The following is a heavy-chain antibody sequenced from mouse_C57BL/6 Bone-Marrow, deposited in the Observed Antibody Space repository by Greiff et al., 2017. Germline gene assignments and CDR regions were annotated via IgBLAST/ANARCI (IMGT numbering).Heavy chain of an antibody. J-gene: IGHJ3*01. CDR1: GFNIKDYY. CDR2: IDPEDGDP. V-gene: IGHV14-1*01. Sequence: EVQLQQSGAELVRPGASVKLSCTASGFNIKDYYMHWVKQRPEQGLEWIGRIDPEDGDPEYAPKFQGKATMTADTSSNTAYLQLSSLTSEDTAVYYCTSYDYDGFAYWGQGTLVTVSA. D-gene: IGHD2-4*01. CDR3: TSYDYDGFAY.